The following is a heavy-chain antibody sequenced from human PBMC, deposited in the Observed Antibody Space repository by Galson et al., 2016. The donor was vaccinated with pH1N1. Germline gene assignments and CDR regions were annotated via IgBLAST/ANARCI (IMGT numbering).Heavy chain of an antibody. J-gene: IGHJ6*02. CDR1: GFSLSTFGVR. CDR2: IDWDDEK. CDR3: ARMGVASGGRYYYGMDV. Sequence: PALVKPTQTLKLTCTFSGFSLSTFGVRVSWIRQSPGKALEWLARIDWDDEKFYSPSLKTRLTISKDTSKDQVVLTMTNMDPVDTGTSYCARMGVASGGRYYYGMDVWGQGTTVTVSS. V-gene: IGHV2-70*04. D-gene: IGHD3-10*01.